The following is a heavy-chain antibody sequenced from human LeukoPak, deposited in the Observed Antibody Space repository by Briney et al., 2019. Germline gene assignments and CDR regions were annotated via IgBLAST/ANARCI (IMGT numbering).Heavy chain of an antibody. D-gene: IGHD3-3*01. CDR3: ARGDDFWSGYYTLDY. V-gene: IGHV4-39*07. Sequence: SETQSLTCTVSGGSISSSSYYWGWIRQPPGKGLEWIGSIYYSGSTYYNPSLKSRVTISVDTSKNQFSLKLSSVTAADTAVYYCARGDDFWSGYYTLDYWGQGTLVTVSS. J-gene: IGHJ4*02. CDR2: IYYSGST. CDR1: GGSISSSSYY.